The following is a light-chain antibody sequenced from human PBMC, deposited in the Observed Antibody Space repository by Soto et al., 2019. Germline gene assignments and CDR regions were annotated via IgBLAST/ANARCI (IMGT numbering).Light chain of an antibody. J-gene: IGKJ4*01. V-gene: IGKV3-15*01. Sequence: ETVMTQSPATLSVSPGEGATLSCRASQSVSSNLAWYQQRPGQTPRLLVYGASIRATGMSARLSGSGSGTEFTLTISSLQSEDFALYYCQQYNDWPHTFGGGTKVEIK. CDR3: QQYNDWPHT. CDR2: GAS. CDR1: QSVSSN.